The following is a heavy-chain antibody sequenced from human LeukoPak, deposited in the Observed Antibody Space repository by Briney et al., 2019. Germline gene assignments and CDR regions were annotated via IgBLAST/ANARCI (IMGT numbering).Heavy chain of an antibody. J-gene: IGHJ4*02. CDR1: GGSISGYY. CDR3: ARSLLAFDY. Sequence: SETLTLTRTVSGGSISGYYWSWIRQPPGKGLEWIGSFYYSGNTYYNPSLKSRVTISIDTSKNQFSLQLSSMTAADTAVYYCARSLLAFDYWGQGTLVTVSS. CDR2: FYYSGNT. V-gene: IGHV4-39*01. D-gene: IGHD2-8*02.